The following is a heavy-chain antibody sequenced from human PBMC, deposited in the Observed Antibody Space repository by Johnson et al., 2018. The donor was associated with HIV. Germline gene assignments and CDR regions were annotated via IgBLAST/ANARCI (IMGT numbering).Heavy chain of an antibody. Sequence: QMLLVESGGGVVQPGRSLRLSCAASGFTFSTYGMHWVRQAPGKGLEWVAVMWYDGSNKYSADSVKGRFSISRDNSKNTLYLQMNSLRAEDTAVYYCAKDQWSSSWTNDAFDIWGQGTMVTVSS. J-gene: IGHJ3*02. D-gene: IGHD6-13*01. CDR2: MWYDGSNK. V-gene: IGHV3-33*06. CDR1: GFTFSTYG. CDR3: AKDQWSSSWTNDAFDI.